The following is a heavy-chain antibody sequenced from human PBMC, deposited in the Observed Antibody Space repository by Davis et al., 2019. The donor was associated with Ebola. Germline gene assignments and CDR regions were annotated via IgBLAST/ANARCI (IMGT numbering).Heavy chain of an antibody. J-gene: IGHJ4*02. V-gene: IGHV3-53*01. D-gene: IGHD6-19*01. Sequence: GESLKISCAASGFTVSSNYMSWVRQAPGKGLEWVSVIYSGGSTYYADSVKGRFTISRDNSKNTLYLQMNSLRAEDTAVYYCARSRAVGIAVAGFDYWGQGTLVTVSS. CDR2: IYSGGST. CDR1: GFTVSSNY. CDR3: ARSRAVGIAVAGFDY.